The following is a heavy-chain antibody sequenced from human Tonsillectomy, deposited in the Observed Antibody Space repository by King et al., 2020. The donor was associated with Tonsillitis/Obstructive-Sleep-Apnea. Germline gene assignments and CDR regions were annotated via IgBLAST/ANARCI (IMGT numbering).Heavy chain of an antibody. V-gene: IGHV4-39*01. J-gene: IGHJ6*03. CDR2: ISYSGST. CDR3: AGHSGGSYYYYYYYMDV. CDR1: GGSIRSSNYY. D-gene: IGHD2-15*01. Sequence: QLQESGPGLVKPSETLSLICTVSGGSIRSSNYYWGWIRQPPGKGLEWIGSISYSGSTYYNPSLKSRVTISVDTSKNQFSLKLSSVTAADTAVYYCAGHSGGSYYYYYYYMDVWGNGTTVTVS.